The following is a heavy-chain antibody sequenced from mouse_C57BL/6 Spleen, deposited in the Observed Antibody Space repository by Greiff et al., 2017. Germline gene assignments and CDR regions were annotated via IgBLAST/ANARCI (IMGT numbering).Heavy chain of an antibody. CDR3: ARLGYYGSSYDYAMDY. Sequence: VQLQQPGAELVKPGASVKLSCKASGYNFTSYWMHWVKQRPGRGLEWIGRIDTNRGGTKYNEKFKSKATLTVDKPSSTAYMQLSSLTSEDSAVYYCARLGYYGSSYDYAMDYWGQGTSVTVSS. J-gene: IGHJ4*01. CDR2: IDTNRGGT. CDR1: GYNFTSYW. V-gene: IGHV1-72*01. D-gene: IGHD1-1*01.